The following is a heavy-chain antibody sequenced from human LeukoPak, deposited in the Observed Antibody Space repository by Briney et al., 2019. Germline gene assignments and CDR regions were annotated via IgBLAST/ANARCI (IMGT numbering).Heavy chain of an antibody. V-gene: IGHV3-23*01. CDR3: AKGCGATCYSDFDH. Sequence: GGSLRLSCAASGFTFSSYAMSWVRQAPGKGLEWVSGVSGSGASTYYADSVKGRFTISRDNSKNTLYLQMNSLRAEDTAVYYCAKGCGATCYSDFDHWGQGTLVTVSS. J-gene: IGHJ4*02. CDR2: VSGSGAST. CDR1: GFTFSSYA. D-gene: IGHD2-15*01.